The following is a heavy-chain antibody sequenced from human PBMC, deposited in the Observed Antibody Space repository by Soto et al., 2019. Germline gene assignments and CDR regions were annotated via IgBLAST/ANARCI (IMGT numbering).Heavy chain of an antibody. D-gene: IGHD6-6*01. Sequence: GSLRLSCAASGFTFSSYAMHWVRQSPGKGLEWVAVISYDGSNKYYADSVKGRFTISRDNSKNTLYLQMNSLRAEDTAVYYCARDPTRLSIAARRGSYYYYGMDVWGEGTKVTVS. CDR3: ARDPTRLSIAARRGSYYYYGMDV. CDR1: GFTFSSYA. CDR2: ISYDGSNK. V-gene: IGHV3-30-3*01. J-gene: IGHJ6*02.